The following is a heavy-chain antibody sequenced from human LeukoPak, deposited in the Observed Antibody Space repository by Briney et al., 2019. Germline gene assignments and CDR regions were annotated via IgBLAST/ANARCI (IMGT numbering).Heavy chain of an antibody. CDR2: IYSGGST. Sequence: GGSLRLSCAASGFTVSSNYMNWVRQAPGKGLEWVSVIYSGGSTYYADSVKGRFTISRDNSKNTVYLQMNSLRAEDTAVYYCARGGYAHYYGMDVWGQGTTVTVSS. V-gene: IGHV3-53*01. D-gene: IGHD5-18*01. CDR3: ARGGYAHYYGMDV. CDR1: GFTVSSNY. J-gene: IGHJ6*02.